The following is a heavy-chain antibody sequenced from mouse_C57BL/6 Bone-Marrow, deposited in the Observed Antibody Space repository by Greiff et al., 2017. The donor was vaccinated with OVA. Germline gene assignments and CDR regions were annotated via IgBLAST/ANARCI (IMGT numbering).Heavy chain of an antibody. CDR2: IRNKANNHAT. Sequence: EVQGVESGGGLVQPGGSMKLSCAASGFTFSDAWMDWVRQSPEKGLEWVAEIRNKANNHATYYAESVKGRFTISRDDSKSSVYLQMNSLRAEDTGIYYCTRPGDYGSSLYWYFDVWGTGTTVTVSS. D-gene: IGHD1-1*01. CDR3: TRPGDYGSSLYWYFDV. CDR1: GFTFSDAW. J-gene: IGHJ1*03. V-gene: IGHV6-6*01.